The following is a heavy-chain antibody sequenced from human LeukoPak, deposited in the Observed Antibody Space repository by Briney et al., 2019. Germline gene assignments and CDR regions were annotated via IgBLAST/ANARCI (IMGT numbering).Heavy chain of an antibody. J-gene: IGHJ4*02. Sequence: GGSLRLSCAASGFTFSGYPIHWVRQAPGKGLEWVAVISYDGSNKYYADSVKGRFTISRDNSKNTLYLQMNSLRAEDTAVYYCARAGSGYYYLWPHFDYWGQGTLVTVSS. CDR3: ARAGSGYYYLWPHFDY. CDR2: ISYDGSNK. CDR1: GFTFSGYP. V-gene: IGHV3-30*04. D-gene: IGHD3-22*01.